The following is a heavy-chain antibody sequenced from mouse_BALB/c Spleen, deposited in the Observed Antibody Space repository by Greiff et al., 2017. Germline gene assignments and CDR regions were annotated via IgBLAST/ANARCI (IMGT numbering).Heavy chain of an antibody. CDR2: IYPGDGDT. Sequence: VQLQQSGAELVRPGSSVKISCKASGYAFSSYWMNWVKQRPGQGLEWIGQIYPGDGDTNYNGKFKGKATLTADKSSSTAYMQLSSLTSEDSAVYFCARSSSFCYAMDYWGQGTTVTVSS. CDR3: ARSSSFCYAMDY. J-gene: IGHJ4*01. CDR1: GYAFSSYW. V-gene: IGHV1-80*01.